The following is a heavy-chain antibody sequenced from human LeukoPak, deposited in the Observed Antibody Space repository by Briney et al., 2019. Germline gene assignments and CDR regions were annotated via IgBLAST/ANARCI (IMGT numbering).Heavy chain of an antibody. J-gene: IGHJ4*02. CDR1: GGSISSGDYY. CDR3: ARGGRGGDYLTDY. CDR2: IYHSGST. Sequence: SQTLSLTCTVSGGSISSGDYYWSWIRQPPGKGLEWIGEIYHSGSTNYNPSLKSRVTISVDKSKNQFSLKLSSVTAADTAVYYCARGGRGGDYLTDYWGQGTLVTVSS. D-gene: IGHD4-17*01. V-gene: IGHV4-30-2*01.